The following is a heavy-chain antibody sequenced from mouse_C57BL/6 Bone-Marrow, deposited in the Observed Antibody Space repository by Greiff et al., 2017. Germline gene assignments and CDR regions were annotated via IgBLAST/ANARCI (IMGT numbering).Heavy chain of an antibody. CDR3: AREDAYYYGSSIYLDY. J-gene: IGHJ2*01. CDR2: IYPGSGST. V-gene: IGHV1-55*01. CDR1: GYTFTSYW. D-gene: IGHD1-1*01. Sequence: VQLQQSGAELVKPGASVKMSCKASGYTFTSYWITWVKQRPGQGLEWIGDIYPGSGSTNYNEKFKSKATLTVDTSSSTAYMQLSSLTSEDSAVYYGAREDAYYYGSSIYLDYWGQGTTLTVSS.